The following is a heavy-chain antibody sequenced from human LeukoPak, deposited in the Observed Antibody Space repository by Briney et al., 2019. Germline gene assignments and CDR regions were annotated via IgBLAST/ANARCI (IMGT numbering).Heavy chain of an antibody. Sequence: GGSLRLSCAASGFTFSSYGMSWVRQAPGKGLEWVSAISGSGGSTYYADSVKGRFTISRDNSKNTLYLQMSSLRAEDTAVYYCARGDYYGSGSPSYLDDYWGQGTLVTVSS. D-gene: IGHD3-10*01. CDR1: GFTFSSYG. J-gene: IGHJ4*02. CDR2: ISGSGGST. CDR3: ARGDYYGSGSPSYLDDY. V-gene: IGHV3-23*01.